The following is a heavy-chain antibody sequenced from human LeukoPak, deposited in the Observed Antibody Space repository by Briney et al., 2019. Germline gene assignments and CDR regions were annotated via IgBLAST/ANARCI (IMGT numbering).Heavy chain of an antibody. J-gene: IGHJ3*02. CDR1: GFIFKNYA. D-gene: IGHD3-3*01. CDR2: ISGTSDTK. CDR3: AKADATIGGAFDI. Sequence: GGPLRLSCAASGFIFKNYAMSWVRQAPGKGREWVSIISGTSDTKEYGDSVRGRFTTSRDNPRNTLYLQMNSLRADDTAVYYCAKADATIGGAFDIWGQGSMVTVSS. V-gene: IGHV3-23*01.